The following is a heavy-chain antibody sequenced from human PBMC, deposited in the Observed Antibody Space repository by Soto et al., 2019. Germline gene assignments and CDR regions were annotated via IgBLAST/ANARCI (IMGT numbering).Heavy chain of an antibody. Sequence: QVQLVQSGAEVKKPGSSVKVSCRASGGTFSSYAVSWVRQAPGQGLEWMGVIIPLLNTPKYVQKFQGRVTITADASATTAYMELSSLISEDTAVYYCARESSSPNYYYYGMDVWGQVTTVTVSS. V-gene: IGHV1-69*01. D-gene: IGHD6-6*01. CDR2: IIPLLNTP. J-gene: IGHJ6*02. CDR1: GGTFSSYA. CDR3: ARESSSPNYYYYGMDV.